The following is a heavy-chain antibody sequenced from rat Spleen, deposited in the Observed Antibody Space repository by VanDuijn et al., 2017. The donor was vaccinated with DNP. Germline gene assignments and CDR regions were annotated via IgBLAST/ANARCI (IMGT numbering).Heavy chain of an antibody. D-gene: IGHD5-1*01. V-gene: IGHV5S10*01. J-gene: IGHJ2*01. CDR2: ITYDGSRT. Sequence: EVQLVESGGGFVQPGRSLKLSCAASGFTFSDYNMAWVRQAPKKGLEWVATITYDGSRTYCRDSVQGRVTISRDNAKNTLYLQMDSLRSEETATYYCKLGGAYWGQGVMVTVSS. CDR3: KLGGAY. CDR1: GFTFSDYN.